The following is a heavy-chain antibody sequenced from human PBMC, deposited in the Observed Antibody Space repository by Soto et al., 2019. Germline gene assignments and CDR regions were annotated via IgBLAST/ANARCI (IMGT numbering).Heavy chain of an antibody. CDR2: ISYDGSTK. Sequence: QVQLVESGGGVVQPGRSLRLSCAASGFTFSNYGMHWVRQAPGKGLEWVALISYDGSTKLYEDSFKGRFAISRDDPQNSLFLQMDSLRPEDTAVYFCAKDWDGFTVTGYTYGMDVWGQGTTVTVSS. V-gene: IGHV3-30*18. J-gene: IGHJ6*02. CDR1: GFTFSNYG. D-gene: IGHD6-13*01. CDR3: AKDWDGFTVTGYTYGMDV.